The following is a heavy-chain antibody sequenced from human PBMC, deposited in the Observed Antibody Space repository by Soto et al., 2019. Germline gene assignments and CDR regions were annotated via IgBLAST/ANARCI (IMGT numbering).Heavy chain of an antibody. J-gene: IGHJ3*02. D-gene: IGHD2-21*01. CDR3: ATPYSTSSFDI. V-gene: IGHV3-21*01. CDR2: ISSSSSYI. CDR1: GFTFSSYS. Sequence: AGSLRLSCAASGFTFSSYSMNWVRQAPGKGLEWVSSISSSSSYIYYADSVKGRFTISRDNAKNSLYLQMNSLRAEDTAVYYCATPYSTSSFDIWGQGTMVTVSS.